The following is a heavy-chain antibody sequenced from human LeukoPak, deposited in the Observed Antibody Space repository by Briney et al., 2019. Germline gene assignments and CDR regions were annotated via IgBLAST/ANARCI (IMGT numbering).Heavy chain of an antibody. CDR3: AREGIYCVNGVCYLDY. V-gene: IGHV3-20*04. CDR1: GFKFDGYG. CDR2: ISWNGGNT. J-gene: IGHJ4*02. D-gene: IGHD2-8*01. Sequence: GGSLRLSCAASGFKFDGYGMSWVRQAPGKGLEWVSGISWNGGNTGYADSVKGRFTISRDNAKNSVFLQVNSLRADDTAFYYCAREGIYCVNGVCYLDYWGQGTLVTVSS.